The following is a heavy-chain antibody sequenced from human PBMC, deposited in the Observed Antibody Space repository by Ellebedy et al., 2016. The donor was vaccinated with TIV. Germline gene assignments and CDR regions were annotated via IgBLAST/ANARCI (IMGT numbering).Heavy chain of an antibody. J-gene: IGHJ5*02. CDR3: ARSSSDYFSSGCYDH. CDR1: DGSIDDYF. CDR2: VADRGRS. V-gene: IGHV4-59*01. Sequence: GSLRLXCIVSDGSIDDYFWNWIRQAPGKGLEWIGYVADRGRSNSNPSLRSRLTMSLDTSKSQFSLKLSSVTAADTAVYYCARSSSDYFSSGCYDHWGQGILVTVSS. D-gene: IGHD2-2*01.